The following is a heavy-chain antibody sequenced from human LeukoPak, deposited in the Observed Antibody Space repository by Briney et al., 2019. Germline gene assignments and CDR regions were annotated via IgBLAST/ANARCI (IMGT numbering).Heavy chain of an antibody. CDR3: ARDSGYGSGSYYTRTVSGFDP. J-gene: IGHJ5*02. Sequence: SETLSLTCTVSGGSISSYYWSWIRQPPGKGLEWIGYIYCSGSTNYNPSLKSRVTISVDTSKNQFSLKLSSVTAADTAVYYCARDSGYGSGSYYTRTVSGFDPWGQGTLVTVSS. D-gene: IGHD3-10*01. CDR2: IYCSGST. CDR1: GGSISSYY. V-gene: IGHV4-59*01.